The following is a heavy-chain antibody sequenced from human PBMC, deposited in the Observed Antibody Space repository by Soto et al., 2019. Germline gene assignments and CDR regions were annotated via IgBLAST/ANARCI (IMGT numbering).Heavy chain of an antibody. CDR3: ARLRSDAFDI. CDR1: GFTFNYFT. CDR2: ISSSSSHK. V-gene: IGHV3-21*04. Sequence: EVQLVESGGGRVKPGESLRLSCAASGFTFNYFTMNWVRQAPGKGLEWVASISSSSSHKYSADSVRGRFTFSRDNANNSLYLQMNSLRVEDTAVYYCARLRSDAFDIWGQGTLVTVSS. D-gene: IGHD4-17*01. J-gene: IGHJ3*02.